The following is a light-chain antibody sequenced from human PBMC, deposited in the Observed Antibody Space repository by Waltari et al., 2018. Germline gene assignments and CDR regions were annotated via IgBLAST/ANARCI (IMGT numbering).Light chain of an antibody. CDR3: QKYGTLPAT. J-gene: IGKJ1*01. V-gene: IGKV3-20*01. CDR1: QGVSRT. Sequence: SCRASQGVSRTLSWYQQKPGQAPRLLIYDASRRATGIPDRCSGSGSGTDFSLTISRLEPEDFAWYFCQKYGTLPATFGQGTKVEIK. CDR2: DAS.